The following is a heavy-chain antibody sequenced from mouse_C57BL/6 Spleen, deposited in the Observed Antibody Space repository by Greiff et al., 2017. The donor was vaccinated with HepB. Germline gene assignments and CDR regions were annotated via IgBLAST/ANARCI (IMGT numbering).Heavy chain of an antibody. D-gene: IGHD2-4*01. J-gene: IGHJ1*03. Sequence: ESGPGLVKPSQSLSLTCSVTGYSITSGYYWNWIRQFPGNKLEWMGYISYDGSNNYNPSLKNRISITRDTSKNQFFLKLNSVTTEDTATYYCARREDYEWYFDVWGTGTTVTVSS. CDR2: ISYDGSN. CDR1: GYSITSGYY. V-gene: IGHV3-6*01. CDR3: ARREDYEWYFDV.